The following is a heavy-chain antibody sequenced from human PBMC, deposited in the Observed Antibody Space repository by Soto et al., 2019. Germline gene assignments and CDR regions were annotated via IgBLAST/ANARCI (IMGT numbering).Heavy chain of an antibody. Sequence: EVQLVESGGGLVQPGRSLRLSCAASGFSFDEYGMHWVRQGPGKGLEWVSGISWNSGTIGYADSVKGRFTISRDNAKKSLYLQMNSLRGEDTALYYCAKSTGGTANGMDVWGQGTPVTVSS. V-gene: IGHV3-9*01. CDR1: GFSFDEYG. D-gene: IGHD2-21*02. CDR3: AKSTGGTANGMDV. J-gene: IGHJ6*02. CDR2: ISWNSGTI.